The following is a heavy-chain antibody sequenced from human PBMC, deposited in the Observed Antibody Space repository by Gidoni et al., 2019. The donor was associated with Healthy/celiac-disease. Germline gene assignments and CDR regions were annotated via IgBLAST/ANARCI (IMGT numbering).Heavy chain of an antibody. Sequence: EVQLLESWGGLVQPGGSLRLSCAASGFTFSRYAMSWVRPAPGKGLEWVSAISGSGGSTYYADSVKGRFTISRDNSKNTLYLQMNSLRAEDTAVYYCAKSPGPVVPAAYFDYWGQGTLVTVSS. CDR3: AKSPGPVVPAAYFDY. J-gene: IGHJ4*02. D-gene: IGHD2-2*01. CDR2: ISGSGGST. CDR1: GFTFSRYA. V-gene: IGHV3-23*01.